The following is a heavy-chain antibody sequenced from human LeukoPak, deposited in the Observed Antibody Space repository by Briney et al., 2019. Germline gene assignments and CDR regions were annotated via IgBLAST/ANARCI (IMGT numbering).Heavy chain of an antibody. V-gene: IGHV6-1*01. Sequence: SQTLSLTCAISGDSVSSNSAAWNWIRPSPSRGLEWLGRTYYRSKWYNDYAVSVKSRITSNPDTSKNQFSLKLTSVTAADTAVYYCAREHCTSDPCYAGRVDWFDPWGQGILVTVSS. CDR3: AREHCTSDPCYAGRVDWFDP. CDR2: TYYRSKWYN. CDR1: GDSVSSNSAA. D-gene: IGHD2-8*02. J-gene: IGHJ5*02.